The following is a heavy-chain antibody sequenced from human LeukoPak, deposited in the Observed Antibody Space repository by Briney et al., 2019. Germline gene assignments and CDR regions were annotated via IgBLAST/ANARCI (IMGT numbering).Heavy chain of an antibody. CDR1: GYTFTNYG. CDR2: ISAYDGNT. J-gene: IGHJ4*02. V-gene: IGHV1-18*01. CDR3: ARDQPRRGPGNHDY. Sequence: ASVKVSCKASGYTFTNYGFNWVRQAPGQGLEWMGWISAYDGNTNYAQELRGRVTTIRDTSTSIVYMELRSLRSDDTAVYYCARDQPRRGPGNHDYWGQGTLVTVSS. D-gene: IGHD1-26*01.